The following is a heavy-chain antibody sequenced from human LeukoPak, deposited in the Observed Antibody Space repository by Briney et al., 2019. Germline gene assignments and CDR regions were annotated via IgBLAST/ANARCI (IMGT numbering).Heavy chain of an antibody. V-gene: IGHV4-61*02. CDR2: IYSSGST. J-gene: IGHJ6*03. CDR1: GGSISSGSYY. D-gene: IGHD2-15*01. Sequence: SQTLSLTCTVSGGSISSGSYYWSWIRQPAGKGLEWIGRIYSSGSTNYNPSLKSRVTISVDTSKTQFSLKLSSVTAADTAVYYCARTTEGYCRGRSCYSYYYYMDVWGKGTTVTVSS. CDR3: ARTTEGYCRGRSCYSYYYYMDV.